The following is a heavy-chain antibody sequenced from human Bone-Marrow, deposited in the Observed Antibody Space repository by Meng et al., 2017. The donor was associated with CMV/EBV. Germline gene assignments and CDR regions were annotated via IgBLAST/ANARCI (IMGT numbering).Heavy chain of an antibody. V-gene: IGHV3-23*01. D-gene: IGHD2-8*02. CDR1: GFTFSRYA. CDR2: LNGGNAEV. Sequence: GESLKISCEVSGFTFSRYAMTWVRQTPGKGLEWVSTLNGGNAEVNYADSVKGRFTISRDWSKNTLYLQMHSLRADDSAVYYCAKDSTGGYTHFFEIWGQGALVTVSS. J-gene: IGHJ1*01. CDR3: AKDSTGGYTHFFEI.